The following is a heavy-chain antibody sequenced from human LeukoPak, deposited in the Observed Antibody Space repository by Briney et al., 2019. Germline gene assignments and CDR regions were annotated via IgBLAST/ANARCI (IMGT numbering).Heavy chain of an antibody. CDR3: ARSSYCSSANCPFDL. V-gene: IGHV1-46*01. CDR1: GYTFTNYY. J-gene: IGHJ5*02. D-gene: IGHD2-2*01. CDR2: MSPGGGST. Sequence: EASVKVSCKASGYTFTNYYMHWVRQTPGQGLEWMAIMSPGGGSTTYAQKLQGRATMTRDTSADTSTTTVYMELNSLRSEDTAVYYCARSSYCSSANCPFDLWGQGTLVTVSS.